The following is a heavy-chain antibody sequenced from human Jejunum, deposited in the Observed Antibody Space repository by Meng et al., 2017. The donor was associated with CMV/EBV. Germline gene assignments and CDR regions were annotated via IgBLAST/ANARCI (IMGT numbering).Heavy chain of an antibody. J-gene: IGHJ4*02. V-gene: IGHV1-46*01. CDR2: INPSRGIT. CDR1: GYKFTDYY. Sequence: CKASGYKFTDYYLHWVRQAPGQGLEWMGIINPSRGITNFAQKFRDRLTMTRDTSTSTVYMELSSLTSDDTAVYYCARGTQGAYLDIWGQGTLVTVSS. CDR3: ARGTQGAYLDI. D-gene: IGHD3-16*01.